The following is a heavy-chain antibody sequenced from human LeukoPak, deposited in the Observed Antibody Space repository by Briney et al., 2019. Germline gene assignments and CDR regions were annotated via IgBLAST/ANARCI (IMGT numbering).Heavy chain of an antibody. CDR2: INHSGST. CDR3: ASRAYYYYMDV. J-gene: IGHJ6*03. Sequence: PSETLSLTCAVYGGSFSGCYWTWIRQPPGKGLEWIGEINHSGSTNYNPSLKSRVTISIDTSKNQFSLKLSSVTAADTAVYYCASRAYYYYMDVWGKGTTVTVSS. CDR1: GGSFSGCY. V-gene: IGHV4-34*01.